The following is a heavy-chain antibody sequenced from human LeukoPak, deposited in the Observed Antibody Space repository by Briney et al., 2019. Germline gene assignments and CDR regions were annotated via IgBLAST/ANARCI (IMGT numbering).Heavy chain of an antibody. Sequence: SGPTLVNPTRTLTLTCTFSGFSLSTSGVGVGWIRQPPGKALEWLALIYWDDDKRYSPSLKSRLTITKDTSKNQVVLTMTNLDPVDTATYYCASPSVGFGSSYLGFDIWGQGTMVTVSS. CDR1: GFSLSTSGVG. CDR2: IYWDDDK. CDR3: ASPSVGFGSSYLGFDI. J-gene: IGHJ3*02. D-gene: IGHD3-10*01. V-gene: IGHV2-5*02.